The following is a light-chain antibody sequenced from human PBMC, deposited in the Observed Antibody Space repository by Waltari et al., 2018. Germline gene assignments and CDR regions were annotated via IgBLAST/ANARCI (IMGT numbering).Light chain of an antibody. Sequence: IVLTQSPATLSLSPGERATLSCGASQSVRSSFLAWYQQKPGLAPRLLIYDASSRATGIPDRFSGSGSGTDFTLTISRLEPEDFAVYYCQQYGSSPPTFGQGTKLEIK. J-gene: IGKJ2*01. CDR2: DAS. V-gene: IGKV3D-20*01. CDR3: QQYGSSPPT. CDR1: QSVRSSF.